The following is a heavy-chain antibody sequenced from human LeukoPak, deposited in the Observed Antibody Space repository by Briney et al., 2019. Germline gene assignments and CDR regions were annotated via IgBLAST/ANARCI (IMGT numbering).Heavy chain of an antibody. J-gene: IGHJ4*02. CDR1: GGSFSGYY. CDR2: IDHSGST. CDR3: ARGTTGSDSSFDY. D-gene: IGHD1-1*01. V-gene: IGHV4-34*01. Sequence: SETLSLTCAVYGGSFSGYYWSWIRQPPGKGLEWIGEIDHSGSTNYNPSLKSRVTILVDTSKNQFSLKLSSVTAADTAVYYCARGTTGSDSSFDYWGQGILVTVSS.